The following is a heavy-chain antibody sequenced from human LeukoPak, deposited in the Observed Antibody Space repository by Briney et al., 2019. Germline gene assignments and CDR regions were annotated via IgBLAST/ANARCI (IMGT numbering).Heavy chain of an antibody. CDR2: ILHSGST. CDR3: ARVQYYYYYMDV. V-gene: IGHV4-38-2*02. CDR1: GYSIRSGYY. J-gene: IGHJ6*03. Sequence: SETLSLTCTVSGYSIRSGYYWGWIRQPPGKGLEWIGAILHSGSTYYNPSLKSRVTISLHTSKNQFSLNLNSVTAADTAVYYCARVQYYYYYMDVWGKGTTVTVSS.